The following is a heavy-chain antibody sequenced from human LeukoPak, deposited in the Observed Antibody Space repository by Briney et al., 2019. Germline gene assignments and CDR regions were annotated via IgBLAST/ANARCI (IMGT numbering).Heavy chain of an antibody. V-gene: IGHV4-38-2*02. CDR2: IYHSGTT. CDR1: GYSFSSGYF. Sequence: SETLSLTCTVSGYSFSSGYFWGWIRQPPGKGLEWIGSIYHSGTTYYNPSLTGRVTISVDTSKNQFSLELSSVTAADTAVYYCARDSSGYYWFDPWGQGTLVTVSS. J-gene: IGHJ5*02. CDR3: ARDSSGYYWFDP. D-gene: IGHD6-19*01.